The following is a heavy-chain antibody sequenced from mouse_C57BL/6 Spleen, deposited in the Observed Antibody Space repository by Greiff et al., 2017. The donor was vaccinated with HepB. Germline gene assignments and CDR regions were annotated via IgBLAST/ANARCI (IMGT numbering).Heavy chain of an antibody. Sequence: VQLQQPGAELVKPGASVKLSCKASGYTFTSYWMHWVKQRPGQGLEWIGMIHPNSGSTNYNEKFKSKATLTVDKSSSTAYMQLSSLTSEDSAVYYCTRSPLITTVVEGDFDYWGQGTTLTVSS. V-gene: IGHV1-64*01. D-gene: IGHD1-1*01. CDR3: TRSPLITTVVEGDFDY. J-gene: IGHJ2*01. CDR2: IHPNSGST. CDR1: GYTFTSYW.